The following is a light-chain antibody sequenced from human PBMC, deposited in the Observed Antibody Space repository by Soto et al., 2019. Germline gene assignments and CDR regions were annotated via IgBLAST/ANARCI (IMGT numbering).Light chain of an antibody. Sequence: DIPMTQSPSSLSASVGDRVTITCRASQTINNRLNWYQQRPGKAPKLLIYDASTLQSGVPSRCSGGGSGTDFTLTSIRLQPVDFETYYCQHSEIPPLSFGGGT. CDR3: QHSEIPPLS. CDR1: QTINNR. CDR2: DAS. V-gene: IGKV1-39*01. J-gene: IGKJ4*01.